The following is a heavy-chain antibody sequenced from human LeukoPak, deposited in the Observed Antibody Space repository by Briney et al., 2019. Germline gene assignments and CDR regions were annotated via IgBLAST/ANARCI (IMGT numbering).Heavy chain of an antibody. CDR2: IYHSGST. Sequence: KSSETLSLTCTVSGYSISSGYYWGWIRQPPGKGLEWIGSIYHSGSTYYNPSLKSRVTISVDTSKNQFSLKLSSVTAADTAVYYCARDYDFWSGRTHAFDIWGQGTMVTVSS. J-gene: IGHJ3*02. D-gene: IGHD3-3*01. CDR1: GYSISSGYY. CDR3: ARDYDFWSGRTHAFDI. V-gene: IGHV4-38-2*02.